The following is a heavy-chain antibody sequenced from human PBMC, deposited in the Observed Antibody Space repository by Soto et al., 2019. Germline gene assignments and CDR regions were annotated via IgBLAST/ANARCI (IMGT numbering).Heavy chain of an antibody. CDR1: GFTVRSNY. Sequence: GGSLSLSCAASGFTVRSNYMSWVRQAPGKELEKVSVIYSGGSTYYADSVNGRFLISRENSKNTLYLQMNSLRAEDTAVYYCARWATRYYDFWSGHFDYWGKGPLVTVSS. J-gene: IGHJ4*02. D-gene: IGHD3-3*01. CDR2: IYSGGST. CDR3: ARWATRYYDFWSGHFDY. V-gene: IGHV3-53*01.